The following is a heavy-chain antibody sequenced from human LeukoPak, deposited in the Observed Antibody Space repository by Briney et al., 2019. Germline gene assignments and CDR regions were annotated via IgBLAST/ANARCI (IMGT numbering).Heavy chain of an antibody. V-gene: IGHV4-30-4*07. D-gene: IGHD6-13*01. Sequence: PSETLSLTCAVSGGSISSGGYSWSWIRQPPGKGLEWIGYIYYSGSPYYNPSLKSRVTISVDTSKNQFSLKLSSVTAADTAVYYCARIPGIVAAGTSPNSFDMWGQGTMVTVSS. CDR1: GGSISSGGYS. CDR3: ARIPGIVAAGTSPNSFDM. CDR2: IYYSGSP. J-gene: IGHJ3*02.